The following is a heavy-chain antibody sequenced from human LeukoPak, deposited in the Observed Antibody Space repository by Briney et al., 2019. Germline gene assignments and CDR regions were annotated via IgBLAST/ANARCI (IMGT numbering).Heavy chain of an antibody. D-gene: IGHD2-8*01. CDR2: VYSSGST. Sequence: SDTLSLTCTVSGGAISGYYWSWIRQPAGKGLEWLGRVYSSGSTKYNPSLESRVTMSVDTSKNQFSLKLSSVTTADTAVYYCARLGLPHVLFDYWGQGTLVTVSS. V-gene: IGHV4-4*07. J-gene: IGHJ4*02. CDR3: ARLGLPHVLFDY. CDR1: GGAISGYY.